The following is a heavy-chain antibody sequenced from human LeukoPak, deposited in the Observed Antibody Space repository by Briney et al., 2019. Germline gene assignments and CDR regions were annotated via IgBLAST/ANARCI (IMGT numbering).Heavy chain of an antibody. V-gene: IGHV3-33*01. CDR1: GFTFSSYG. Sequence: GGSLRLSCAASGFTFSSYGMPWVRQAPGKGLEWVAVIWYDGSNKYYADSVKGRFTISRDNSKNTLYPQMNSLRAEDTAVYYCARDGSSGYFPDYWGQGTLVTVSS. CDR2: IWYDGSNK. D-gene: IGHD3-22*01. J-gene: IGHJ4*02. CDR3: ARDGSSGYFPDY.